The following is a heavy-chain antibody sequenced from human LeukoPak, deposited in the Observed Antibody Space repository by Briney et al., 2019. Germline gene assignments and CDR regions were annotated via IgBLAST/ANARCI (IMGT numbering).Heavy chain of an antibody. J-gene: IGHJ4*02. CDR1: GYTLIRFW. Sequence: GESLKISCKGSGYTLIRFWIGWVRQLPGKGLEWMGIIYPGDSETRYSPSFQGQVTISVDKSISTAYLQWSSLKASDTAVYYCATGGIYSSNFDYWGQGTLVTVSS. CDR2: IYPGDSET. V-gene: IGHV5-51*01. D-gene: IGHD5-18*01. CDR3: ATGGIYSSNFDY.